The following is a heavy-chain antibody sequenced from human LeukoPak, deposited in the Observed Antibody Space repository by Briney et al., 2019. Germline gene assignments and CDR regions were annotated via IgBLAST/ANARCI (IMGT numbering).Heavy chain of an antibody. D-gene: IGHD6-6*01. CDR3: VRDQGSWSIAAHLDTFDM. J-gene: IGHJ3*02. V-gene: IGHV3-48*03. Sequence: GGSLRLSCAASGFTFSSYEMNWVRQAPGKGLEWVSYISSSGSTIYYADSVKGRFTISRDNAKNSLYLQMNSLTAEDTAVYFCVRDQGSWSIAAHLDTFDMWGQGTMVTVSS. CDR1: GFTFSSYE. CDR2: ISSSGSTI.